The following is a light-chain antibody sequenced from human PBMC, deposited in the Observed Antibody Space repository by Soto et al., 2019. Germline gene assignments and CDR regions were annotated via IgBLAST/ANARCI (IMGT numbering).Light chain of an antibody. CDR1: SGSVSTSYH. Sequence: QTVVTQEPSFSVSPGGTVTLTCGLSSGSVSTSYHPSWYQLTPGRAPRTLIYSTNIRSSGAPDRFSGSILGSKAALTITGAQADDESDYFCVLYMGGGLVVFGGGTKLTVL. CDR3: VLYMGGGLVV. J-gene: IGLJ3*02. V-gene: IGLV8-61*01. CDR2: STN.